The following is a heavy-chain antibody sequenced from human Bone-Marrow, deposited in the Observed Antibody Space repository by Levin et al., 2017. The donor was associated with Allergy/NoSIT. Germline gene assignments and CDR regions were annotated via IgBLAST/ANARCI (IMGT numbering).Heavy chain of an antibody. CDR3: ARNGAWSFEF. CDR1: GFTFSGYW. Sequence: SCASSGFTFSGYWMAWARQAPGKGLEWVANINRDGGDGYYVDSVKGRFTISRDNARNSLDLQMNSLRVEDTAVYYCARNGAWSFEFWGQGTLVTVSS. V-gene: IGHV3-7*02. J-gene: IGHJ4*02. CDR2: INRDGGDG. D-gene: IGHD2-8*01.